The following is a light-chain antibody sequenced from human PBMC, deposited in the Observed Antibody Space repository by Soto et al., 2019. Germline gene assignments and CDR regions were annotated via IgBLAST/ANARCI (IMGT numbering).Light chain of an antibody. J-gene: IGLJ1*01. CDR2: DVS. V-gene: IGLV2-14*01. CDR1: SSDVGGYNY. Sequence: VLTQPASVSGSPGQSITISCTGTSSDVGGYNYVSWYQQHPGKAPKLMIYDVSNRPSGVSNRFSGSKSGNTASLTISGLQAEDEADYYCSSYTSSSTLLYVFGTGTKLTVL. CDR3: SSYTSSSTLLYV.